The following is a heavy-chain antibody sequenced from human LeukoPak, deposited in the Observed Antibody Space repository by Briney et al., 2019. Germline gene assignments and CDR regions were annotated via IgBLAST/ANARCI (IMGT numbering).Heavy chain of an antibody. Sequence: ASVKVSCKASGYTFTSYGISWVRQAPGQGLEWMGWISAYNGNTNYAQKLQGRVTMTTDTSTSTAYMELRSLRSDDTAVYYCARDGAVAGTFLCWFDPWGQGTLVTVSS. CDR3: ARDGAVAGTFLCWFDP. V-gene: IGHV1-18*01. CDR2: ISAYNGNT. CDR1: GYTFTSYG. D-gene: IGHD6-19*01. J-gene: IGHJ5*02.